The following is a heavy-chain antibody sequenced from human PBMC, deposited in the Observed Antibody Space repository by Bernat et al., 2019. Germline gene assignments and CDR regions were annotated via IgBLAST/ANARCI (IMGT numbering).Heavy chain of an antibody. CDR1: GGSISSSNYY. D-gene: IGHD3-16*01. CDR3: ARRIVITRDPYFDY. V-gene: IGHV4-39*01. J-gene: IGHJ4*02. Sequence: QLQLQESGPGLVKPSETLSLTCTVSGGSISSSNYYWGWIRQPPGKGPDWIGSIYFDGSTYYNPSLKSRVTISVDTSKNQFSLKLSFVTAADTAVYYCARRIVITRDPYFDYWGQGTLVTVSS. CDR2: IYFDGST.